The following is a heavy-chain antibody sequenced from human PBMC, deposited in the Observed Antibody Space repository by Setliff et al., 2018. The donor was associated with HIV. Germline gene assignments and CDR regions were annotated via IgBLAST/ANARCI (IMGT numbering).Heavy chain of an antibody. CDR1: VGPFSAYY. D-gene: IGHD3-16*02. Sequence: PSETLSLTCAVYVGPFSAYYWSWIRQSPGKGLEWIGEINHSGSPNYTPSLKSRVTISADTSKNQFSLRLSSVTAADTAVYTCARHLAEADRYRFSRVHGALKYWGQGTLVTVSS. V-gene: IGHV4-34*01. CDR2: INHSGSP. J-gene: IGHJ4*02. CDR3: ARHLAEADRYRFSRVHGALKY.